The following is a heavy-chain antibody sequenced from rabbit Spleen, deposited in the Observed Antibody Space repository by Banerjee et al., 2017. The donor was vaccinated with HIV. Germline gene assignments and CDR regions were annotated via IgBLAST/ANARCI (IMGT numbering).Heavy chain of an antibody. J-gene: IGHJ3*01. CDR3: VRDTTETVGYAFDL. CDR1: GFSFSNSYY. V-gene: IGHV1S40*01. D-gene: IGHD6-1*01. CDR2: IYGGDGGST. Sequence: QSLEESGGDRVKPGASLTLTCTASGFSFSNSYYMCWVRQAPGKGLESIACIYGGDGGSTWYASWAKGRFTISKTSSTTVTLQVTSLTAADTATYFCVRDTTETVGYAFDLWGQGTLVTVS.